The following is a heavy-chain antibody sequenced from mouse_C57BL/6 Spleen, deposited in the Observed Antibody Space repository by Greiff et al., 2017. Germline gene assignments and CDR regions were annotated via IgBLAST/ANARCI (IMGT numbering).Heavy chain of an antibody. Sequence: QVQLQQSGPELVKPGASVKISCKASGYAFSSSWMNWVKQRPGKGLEWIGRIYPGDGDTNYNGKFKGKATLTADKSSSTAYMQLSSLTSEDSAVYCCARGGYYGSTPLDYWGQGTTLTVSS. CDR3: ARGGYYGSTPLDY. J-gene: IGHJ2*01. CDR2: IYPGDGDT. D-gene: IGHD1-1*01. V-gene: IGHV1-82*01. CDR1: GYAFSSSW.